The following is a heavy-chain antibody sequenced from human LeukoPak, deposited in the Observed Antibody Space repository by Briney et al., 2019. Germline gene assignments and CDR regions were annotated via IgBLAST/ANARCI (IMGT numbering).Heavy chain of an antibody. J-gene: IGHJ3*01. D-gene: IGHD3-10*01. Sequence: GGSLRLSCAASGLTFSTYAMSWVRQAPGKGLKWVADISGSGADTYYADSVKGRFTISRDNSKNTLYLQMNSLRAEDTAVYHCAKEANYYVSGSYFSLWGQGTKVIVSS. CDR1: GLTFSTYA. CDR3: AKEANYYVSGSYFSL. CDR2: ISGSGADT. V-gene: IGHV3-23*01.